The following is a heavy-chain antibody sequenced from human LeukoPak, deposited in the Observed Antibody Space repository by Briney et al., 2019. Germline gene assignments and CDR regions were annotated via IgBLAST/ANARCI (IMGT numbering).Heavy chain of an antibody. V-gene: IGHV3-7*01. CDR1: GGTFSGTC. J-gene: IGHJ4*02. CDR3: ASGPDYGSRLDFFDY. CDR2: IKQDGSQ. Sequence: PGGSLRLSCAASGGTFSGTCMGWVRQAPGKGPEWVASIKQDGSQYYVDSVKGRCIISRDDAKNSLYLQMNSLRAEDTAVYCCASGPDYGSRLDFFDYWGQGTMVTVSS. D-gene: IGHD4-17*01.